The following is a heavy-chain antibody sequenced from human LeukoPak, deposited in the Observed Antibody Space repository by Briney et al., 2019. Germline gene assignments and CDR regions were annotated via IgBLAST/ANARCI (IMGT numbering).Heavy chain of an antibody. J-gene: IGHJ4*02. D-gene: IGHD2-2*01. CDR3: TRESRPVFPFAF. Sequence: PSGTLSLTCVVPGGSIVISIQWSWVGQPPGKGLEWIGEISHSGTTNYNPSLRSRVAMSLDRDNKQFSLSLRSVTAADTAVYYCTRESRPVFPFAFWGQGVLVTVSS. CDR2: ISHSGTT. CDR1: GGSIVISIQ. V-gene: IGHV4-4*02.